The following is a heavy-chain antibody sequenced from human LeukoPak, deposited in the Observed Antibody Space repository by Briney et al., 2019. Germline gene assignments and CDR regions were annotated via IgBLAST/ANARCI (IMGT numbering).Heavy chain of an antibody. CDR3: ARDRLLRLQYGMDV. V-gene: IGHV1-46*01. J-gene: IGHJ6*02. CDR1: GYTFTSYY. Sequence: GASVKVSCKASGYTFTSYYMHWVRQAPGQGLEWMGIINPSGGSTRYAQKFQGRVTMTSDTSTSTVYMELSSLRSEDTAVYYCARDRLLRLQYGMDVWGQGTTGTVSS. D-gene: IGHD2/OR15-2a*01. CDR2: INPSGGST.